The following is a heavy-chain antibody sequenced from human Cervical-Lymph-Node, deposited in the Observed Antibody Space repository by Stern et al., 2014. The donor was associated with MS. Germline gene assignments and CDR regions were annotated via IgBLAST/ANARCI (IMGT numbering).Heavy chain of an antibody. J-gene: IGHJ5*02. CDR3: ARGVVSNRATATLHNLFDP. CDR2: IIPILGLP. V-gene: IGHV1-69*04. D-gene: IGHD1-1*01. CDR1: GGTFSSSYA. Sequence: QVQLMQSGAEVKKPGSSVKVSCMASGGTFSSSYAITWMRQAPGQGLEWMGRIIPILGLPYYAQKFQGIVTITADTSTNTAYMGLNSLTSEDTAVYYCARGVVSNRATATLHNLFDPWGQGTLVTVSS.